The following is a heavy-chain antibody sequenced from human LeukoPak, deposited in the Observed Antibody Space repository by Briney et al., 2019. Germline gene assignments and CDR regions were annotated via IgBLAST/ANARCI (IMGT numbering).Heavy chain of an antibody. V-gene: IGHV4-39*07. CDR3: ARAALRTPLTYFDY. D-gene: IGHD5-12*01. J-gene: IGHJ4*02. CDR1: GGSISSSSYY. CDR2: IFYSGST. Sequence: SETLSLTCTVSGGSISSSSYYWGWIRQPPGKGLAWIGSIFYSGSTYYNPSLKSRVTISVGTSKNQFSLKLSSVTAADTAVYYCARAALRTPLTYFDYWGQGTLVTVSS.